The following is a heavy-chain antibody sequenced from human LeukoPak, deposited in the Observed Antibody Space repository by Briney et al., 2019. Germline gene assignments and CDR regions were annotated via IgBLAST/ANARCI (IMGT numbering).Heavy chain of an antibody. CDR3: AKDRSGYVFDY. V-gene: IGHV3-30*18. D-gene: IGHD5-12*01. Sequence: PGGSLRLSCAASGFTFSSYGMHWVRQAPGKGLEWVAVISYDGSNKYYADSVKGRFTISRDNSKNTLYLQMNSLRAEDTAVYYCAKDRSGYVFDYWGQGTLVTVSS. CDR2: ISYDGSNK. J-gene: IGHJ4*02. CDR1: GFTFSSYG.